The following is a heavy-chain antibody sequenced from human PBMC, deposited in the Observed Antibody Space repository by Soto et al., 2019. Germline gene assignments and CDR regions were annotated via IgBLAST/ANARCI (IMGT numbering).Heavy chain of an antibody. CDR2: ISWNSGSI. J-gene: IGHJ3*02. V-gene: IGHV3-9*01. CDR1: GFTFADYA. CDR3: AKDITPYCSSTSCYFKGHDAFDI. D-gene: IGHD2-2*01. Sequence: EVQLVESGGGLVQPGRSLRLSCAASGFTFADYAMHWVRQAPGKGLEWVSGISWNSGSIGYADSVKGRFTISRDNAKSSLYLQMNSLRAEDTALYYCAKDITPYCSSTSCYFKGHDAFDIWGQGTMVTVSS.